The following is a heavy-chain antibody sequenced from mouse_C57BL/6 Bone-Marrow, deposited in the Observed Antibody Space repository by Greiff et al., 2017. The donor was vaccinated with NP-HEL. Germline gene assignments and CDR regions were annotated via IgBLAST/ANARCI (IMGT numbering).Heavy chain of an antibody. CDR2: ISYDGSN. D-gene: IGHD1-1*01. Sequence: EVQVVESGPGLVKPSQSLSLTCSVTGYSITSGYYWNWIRQFPGNKLEWMGYISYDGSNNYNTSLKNRISITRDTSKNQFFLKLNSVTTEDTATYYCARGDYGSTLYWYFDVWGTGTTVTVSS. CDR1: GYSITSGYY. J-gene: IGHJ1*03. V-gene: IGHV3-6*01. CDR3: ARGDYGSTLYWYFDV.